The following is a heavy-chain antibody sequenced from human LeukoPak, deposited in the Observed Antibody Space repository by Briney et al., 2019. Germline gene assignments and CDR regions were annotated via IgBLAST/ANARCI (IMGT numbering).Heavy chain of an antibody. J-gene: IGHJ4*02. D-gene: IGHD3-10*01. Sequence: GGSLRLSCAASGFTVSSNYMSWVRQAPGKGQEWVSVIYTGGSTYYADSVKGRFTISRDNSKNTLYLQMNSLRAEDTAVYYCARGTGPYYFDYWGQGTLVTVSS. V-gene: IGHV3-53*01. CDR2: IYTGGST. CDR3: ARGTGPYYFDY. CDR1: GFTVSSNY.